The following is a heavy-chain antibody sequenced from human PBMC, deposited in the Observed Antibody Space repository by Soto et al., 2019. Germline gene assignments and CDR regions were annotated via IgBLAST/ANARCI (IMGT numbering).Heavy chain of an antibody. V-gene: IGHV3-30*18. J-gene: IGHJ4*02. Sequence: GGSLSLSYVASGFTFSNYAMQWVRQAPGKGLGWIAVISSDGSEKYYLDSVRDRFTISRDNSKNTLYLQMNNLRPEDTAMYYCANSWTTLTTGFDFWGQGALVTVSS. CDR3: ANSWTTLTTGFDF. CDR1: GFTFSNYA. D-gene: IGHD4-17*01. CDR2: ISSDGSEK.